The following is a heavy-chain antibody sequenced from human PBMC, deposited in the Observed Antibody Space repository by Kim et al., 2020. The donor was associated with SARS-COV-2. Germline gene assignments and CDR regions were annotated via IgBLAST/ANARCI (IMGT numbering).Heavy chain of an antibody. D-gene: IGHD6-13*01. CDR2: IKQDGSEK. Sequence: GGSLRLSCAASGFTFSSYWMSWVRQAPGKGLEWVANIKQDGSEKYYVDSVKGRFTISRDNAKNSLYLQMNSLRAEDTAVYYCARDGRTAGTEGAYYSYYGMDVWGQGTTVTVSS. CDR1: GFTFSSYW. CDR3: ARDGRTAGTEGAYYSYYGMDV. J-gene: IGHJ6*02. V-gene: IGHV3-7*03.